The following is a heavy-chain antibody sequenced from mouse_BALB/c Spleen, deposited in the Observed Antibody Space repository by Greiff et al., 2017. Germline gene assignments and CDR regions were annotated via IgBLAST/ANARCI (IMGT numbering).Heavy chain of an antibody. CDR3: ARREFYDYDKGFAY. CDR2: IYPGDGDT. D-gene: IGHD2-4*01. J-gene: IGHJ3*01. V-gene: IGHV1-80*01. Sequence: VMLVESGAELVRPGSSVKISCKASGYAFSSYWMNWVKQRPGQGLEWIGQIYPGDGDTNYNGKFKGKATLTADKSSRTAYMQLSSLTSEDSAVYFCARREFYDYDKGFAYWGQGTLVTVSA. CDR1: GYAFSSYW.